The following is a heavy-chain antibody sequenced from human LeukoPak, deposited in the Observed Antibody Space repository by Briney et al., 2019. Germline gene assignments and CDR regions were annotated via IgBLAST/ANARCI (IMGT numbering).Heavy chain of an antibody. V-gene: IGHV1-24*01. CDR3: ATAGAYSGYDVYYYYGMDV. CDR1: GGTFSSYA. J-gene: IGHJ6*02. CDR2: FDPEDGET. Sequence: ASVKVSCKASGGTFSSYAISWVRQAPGQGLEWMGGFDPEDGETIYAQKFQGRVTMTEDTSTDTAYMELSSLRSEDTAVYYCATAGAYSGYDVYYYYGMDVWGQGTTVTVSS. D-gene: IGHD5-12*01.